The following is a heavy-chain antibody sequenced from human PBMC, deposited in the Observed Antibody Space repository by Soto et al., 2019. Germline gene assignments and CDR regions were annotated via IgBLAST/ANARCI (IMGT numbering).Heavy chain of an antibody. CDR3: ARGGHCSDTIFSLFDC. J-gene: IGHJ4*01. CDR2: IRQDGSQK. CDR1: GFTFSTYW. D-gene: IGHD2-2*03. Sequence: PGGSLRLSCTASGFTFSTYWMSWVRQAPGKGLEWVANIRQDGSQKFYVDSVKGRFTISRDNAKNSLYLEMNSLRADDTAVYYCARGGHCSDTIFSLFDCWGDVTLFPV. V-gene: IGHV3-7*01.